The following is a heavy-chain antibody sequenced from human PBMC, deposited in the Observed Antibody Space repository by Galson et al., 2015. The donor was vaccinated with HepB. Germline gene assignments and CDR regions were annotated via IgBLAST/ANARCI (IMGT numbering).Heavy chain of an antibody. CDR3: ARGPAGGCSSCSCYTSGNWFDP. J-gene: IGHJ5*02. CDR1: GYTFTGYY. V-gene: IGHV1-2*04. CDR2: INPNSGGT. D-gene: IGHD2-15*01. Sequence: SVKVSCKASGYTFTGYYMHWVRQAPGQGLEWMGWINPNSGGTKYAQKFQGWVTTTRDTSISTAYMELSRLRSDDTVVYYCARGPAGGCSSCSCYTSGNWFDPWGQGTLVTVSS.